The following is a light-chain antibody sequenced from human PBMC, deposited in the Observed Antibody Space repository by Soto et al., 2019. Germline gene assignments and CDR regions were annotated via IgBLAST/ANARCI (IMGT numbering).Light chain of an antibody. CDR2: EVS. V-gene: IGLV2-14*01. J-gene: IGLJ1*01. CDR3: SSYTSSTTLPYV. CDR1: SSDVGGYNF. Sequence: QSALTQPASVSGPPGQSITISCTGTSSDVGGYNFVSWSQQHPGKAPKLMIYEVSNRPSGVSYRFSGSKSGNTASLTISGLQAEDEADYYCSSYTSSTTLPYVFGTGTKLTVL.